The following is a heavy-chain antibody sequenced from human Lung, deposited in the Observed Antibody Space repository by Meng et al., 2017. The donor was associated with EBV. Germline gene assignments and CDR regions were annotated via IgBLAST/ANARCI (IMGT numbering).Heavy chain of an antibody. D-gene: IGHD2-2*01. V-gene: IGHV4-34*01. Sequence: QGEHQTGGAGLLRPSETLSLTCGVSGRSFSSSYWSWIRQPPGKGLEWIGQINYSGITNYNPSLKSRVTISVDTSKNQFSLSLNSVTAADTAVYYCARGGTSSAPFDYWGQGTLVTVSS. CDR3: ARGGTSSAPFDY. CDR2: INYSGIT. CDR1: GRSFSSSY. J-gene: IGHJ4*02.